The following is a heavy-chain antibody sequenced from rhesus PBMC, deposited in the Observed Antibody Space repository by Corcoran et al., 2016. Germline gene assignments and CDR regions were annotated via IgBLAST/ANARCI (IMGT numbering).Heavy chain of an antibody. Sequence: QVQLQESGPGLVKPSDPLSLTCAVSGDAISCYYSTWIRQFPGKGLEWIGRFYGSGGGTDYNPSLKSRVTISTDTSKNQFPLKLISVTAADTAVYYCARRVTGTTLYYFDYWGQGVLVTVSS. CDR1: GDAISCYY. D-gene: IGHD1-7*02. V-gene: IGHV4-160*01. CDR3: ARRVTGTTLYYFDY. CDR2: FYGSGGGT. J-gene: IGHJ4*01.